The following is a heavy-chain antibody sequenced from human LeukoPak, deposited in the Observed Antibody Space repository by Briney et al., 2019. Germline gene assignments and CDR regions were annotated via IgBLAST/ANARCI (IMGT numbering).Heavy chain of an antibody. CDR2: IYYSGST. D-gene: IGHD4-17*01. J-gene: IGHJ5*02. V-gene: IGHV4-59*08. CDR1: GGSISSYY. Sequence: PSETLSLTCTVSGGSISSYYWSWIRQPPGKGLEWIGYIYYSGSTNYNPSLKSRVTISVDTSKNQFSLKLSSVTAADTAVYYCARHGGYGDYVGWFDPWGQGTLVTVSS. CDR3: ARHGGYGDYVGWFDP.